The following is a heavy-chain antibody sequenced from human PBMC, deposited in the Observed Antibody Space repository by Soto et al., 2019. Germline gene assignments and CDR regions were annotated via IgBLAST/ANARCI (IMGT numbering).Heavy chain of an antibody. CDR1: GYSFTSYW. Sequence: GESLKISCKGSGYSFTSYWIGSVRQMPGKGLEWMGIIYPGDSDTRYSPSFQGQVTISADKSISTAYLQWSSLKASDTAMYYCAACLGNDFINYVAPGGMYAWGQVTTVTVSS. V-gene: IGHV5-51*01. J-gene: IGHJ6*02. D-gene: IGHD4-4*01. CDR3: AACLGNDFINYVAPGGMYA. CDR2: IYPGDSDT.